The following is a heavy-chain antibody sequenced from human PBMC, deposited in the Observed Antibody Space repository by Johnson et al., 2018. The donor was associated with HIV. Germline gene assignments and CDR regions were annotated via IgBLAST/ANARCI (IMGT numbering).Heavy chain of an antibody. CDR2: IYSGGST. D-gene: IGHD1-14*01. J-gene: IGHJ3*02. V-gene: IGHV3-66*01. CDR1: GFTVSSNY. Sequence: EVQLVESGGGLVQPGGSLRLSCAASGFTVSSNYMSWVRQAPGKGLEWVSVIYSGGSTYYADSVKGIFTISRDNSKNTLYLQMNSLRAEDTAVYYCARDGMAATKANIWGQGTMVTVSS. CDR3: ARDGMAATKANI.